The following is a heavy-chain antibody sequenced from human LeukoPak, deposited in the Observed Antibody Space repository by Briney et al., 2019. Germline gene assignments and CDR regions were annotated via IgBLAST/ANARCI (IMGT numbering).Heavy chain of an antibody. CDR2: IYYSGST. J-gene: IGHJ5*02. D-gene: IGHD4-23*01. Sequence: SETLSLTCTVPGGSISSSSYYWGWIRQPPGKGLEWIGGIYYSGSTYYNPSLKSRVTISVDTSKNQLSLKLSSVTAADTAVYYCARPYLRGTVVNNWFDPWGQGTLVTVSS. CDR3: ARPYLRGTVVNNWFDP. CDR1: GGSISSSSYY. V-gene: IGHV4-39*07.